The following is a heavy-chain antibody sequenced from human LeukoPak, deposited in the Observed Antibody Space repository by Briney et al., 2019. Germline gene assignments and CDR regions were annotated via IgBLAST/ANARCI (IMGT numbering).Heavy chain of an antibody. D-gene: IGHD3-16*02. CDR2: ISSSATTI. Sequence: PGGSLRLSCAASGFTFTSYEMDWVRQAPGKGLEWISYISSSATTIHYADSVKGRFTISRDNAKKSVCLQMNSLRAEDTAVYYCAREEVIDDYVWGSYRCFDYWGQGTLVTVSS. J-gene: IGHJ4*02. CDR3: AREEVIDDYVWGSYRCFDY. V-gene: IGHV3-48*03. CDR1: GFTFTSYE.